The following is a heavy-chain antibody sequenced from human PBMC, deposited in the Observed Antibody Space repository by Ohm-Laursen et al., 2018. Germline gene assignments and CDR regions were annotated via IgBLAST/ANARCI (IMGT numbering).Heavy chain of an antibody. CDR1: GFTFSDYY. J-gene: IGHJ4*02. V-gene: IGHV3-11*01. Sequence: LRLSRAASGFTFSDYYMSWIRQAPGKGLEWLSYISSSGTTKYYADSVKGRFTISRDNANKSLYLQMNSLRAEDTAVYYCARRSITGTTEFDYWGQGTLVTVSS. CDR3: ARRSITGTTEFDY. CDR2: ISSSGTTK. D-gene: IGHD1-7*01.